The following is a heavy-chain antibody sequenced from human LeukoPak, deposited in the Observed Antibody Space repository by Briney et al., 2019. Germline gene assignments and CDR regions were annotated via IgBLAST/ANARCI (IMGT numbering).Heavy chain of an antibody. CDR1: GGSISRRSEL. CDR2: TCYSGST. V-gene: IGHV4-39*01. Sequence: PSETMSRACTVSGGSISRRSELWGWTRQPAGRGLEWIGRTCYSGSTHYNRCPESRVTISVDTSKNQFTLTLSAVSAGHASVYYSATSNYYDCSGYYSRLGWYFDLWGRGTLVTVSS. D-gene: IGHD3-22*01. J-gene: IGHJ2*01. CDR3: ATSNYYDCSGYYSRLGWYFDL.